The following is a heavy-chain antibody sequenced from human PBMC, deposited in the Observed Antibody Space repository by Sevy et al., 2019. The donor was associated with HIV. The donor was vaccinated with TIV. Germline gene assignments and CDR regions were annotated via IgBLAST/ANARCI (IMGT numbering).Heavy chain of an antibody. CDR3: TTVIGHYYDSSGYYPFY. J-gene: IGHJ4*02. CDR2: IKSKTDGGTT. D-gene: IGHD3-22*01. Sequence: GGSLRLSCAASGFTFSNAWMSWVRQAPGKGLEWVGRIKSKTDGGTTDYAAPVKGRFTISRDDSKKTLYLQMNSLKTEDTAVYYCTTVIGHYYDSSGYYPFYWGQGTLVTVSS. V-gene: IGHV3-15*01. CDR1: GFTFSNAW.